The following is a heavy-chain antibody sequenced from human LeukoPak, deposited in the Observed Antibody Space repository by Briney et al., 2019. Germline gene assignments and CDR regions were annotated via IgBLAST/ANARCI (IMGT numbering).Heavy chain of an antibody. J-gene: IGHJ4*02. CDR3: ARVDVAAAGTGGFDY. CDR2: INPSGGST. D-gene: IGHD6-13*01. Sequence: ASVKVSCKASGYTFTSYYMHWVRQAPGQGLEWMGIINPSGGSTSYAQKFQGRVTMTRDTSTSTVYMELSSLRSEDTAVYYCARVDVAAAGTGGFDYWGQGTLVTVSS. V-gene: IGHV1-46*01. CDR1: GYTFTSYY.